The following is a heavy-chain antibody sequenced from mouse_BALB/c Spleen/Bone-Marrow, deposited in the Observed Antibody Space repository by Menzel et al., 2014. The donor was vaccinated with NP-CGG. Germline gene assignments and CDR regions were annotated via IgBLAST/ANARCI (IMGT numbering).Heavy chain of an antibody. Sequence: DVMLVESGGGLVQPGGSLKLSCAASGFDLSGYWMSWVRQAPGKGLEWIGEINPDSSTINYTPSLKDKFTISRDNAKNTLYLQMSKVRSEDTALYYCARLNYYGSLFVWGAGTTVTVSS. CDR1: GFDLSGYW. V-gene: IGHV4-1*02. CDR3: ARLNYYGSLFV. D-gene: IGHD1-1*01. J-gene: IGHJ1*01. CDR2: INPDSSTI.